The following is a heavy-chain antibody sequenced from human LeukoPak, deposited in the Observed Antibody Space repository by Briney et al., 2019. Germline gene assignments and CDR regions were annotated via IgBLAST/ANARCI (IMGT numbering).Heavy chain of an antibody. CDR2: GIPFFGTA. D-gene: IGHD3-9*01. CDR3: AREVRDFDHFMDV. Sequence: GSSVKVSCKASGGAFSSYGFSWLRQAPGQGLEWMGGGIPFFGTAKYAQRFQGRVTITTDESTSTAYMELSSLRSEDTAIYYCAREVRDFDHFMDVWGKGTTVTVSS. CDR1: GGAFSSYG. V-gene: IGHV1-69*05. J-gene: IGHJ6*03.